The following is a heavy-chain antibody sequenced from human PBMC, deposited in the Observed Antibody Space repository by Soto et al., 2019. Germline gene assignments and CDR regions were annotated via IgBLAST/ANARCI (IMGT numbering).Heavy chain of an antibody. CDR2: IYSGGST. D-gene: IGHD6-6*01. CDR1: GFTVSSNY. V-gene: IGHV3-53*01. J-gene: IGHJ6*02. CDR3: VGDSSSHPLYYYYGMDV. Sequence: GGPLRLSCAASGFTVSSNYMSWVRQAPGKGLEWVSVIYSGGSTYYADSVKGRFTISRDNSKNTLYLQMNSLRAEDTAVYYCVGDSSSHPLYYYYGMDVWGQGTTVTVSS.